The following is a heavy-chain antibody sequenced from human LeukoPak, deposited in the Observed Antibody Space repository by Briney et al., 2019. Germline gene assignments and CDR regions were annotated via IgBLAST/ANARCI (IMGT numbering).Heavy chain of an antibody. CDR3: AKAPVTTCSGAYCYPFDY. V-gene: IGHV3-23*01. CDR1: GFTLSSYA. D-gene: IGHD2-15*01. J-gene: IGHJ4*02. Sequence: GGPLRLSCAASGFTLSSYAMSWVRQGPGKGLEWVSAISVSGNTYHADSVKGRFTISRDSYKNTLYLQMNSLRAEDAAVYYCAKAPVTTCSGAYCYPFDYWGQGTLVTVSS. CDR2: ISVSGNT.